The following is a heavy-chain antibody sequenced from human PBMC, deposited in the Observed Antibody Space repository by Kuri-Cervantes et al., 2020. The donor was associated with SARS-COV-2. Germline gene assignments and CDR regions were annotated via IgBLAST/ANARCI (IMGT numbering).Heavy chain of an antibody. D-gene: IGHD5-12*01. CDR3: AREARNIVWDYYYGMDV. CDR1: GFTFSSYS. V-gene: IGHV3-21*01. CDR2: ISSSSSYI. J-gene: IGHJ6*02. Sequence: GGSLRLSCAASGFTFSSYSMNWVRQAPGKGLEWVSSISSSSSYIYYADSVKGRFTISRDNAKNSLYLQMNSPRAEDTAVYYCAREARNIVWDYYYGMDVWGQGTTVTVSS.